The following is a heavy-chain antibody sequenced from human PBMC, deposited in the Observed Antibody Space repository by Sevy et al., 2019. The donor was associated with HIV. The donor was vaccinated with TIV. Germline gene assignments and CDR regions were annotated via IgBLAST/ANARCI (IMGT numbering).Heavy chain of an antibody. CDR1: HGSISPYS. D-gene: IGHD3-10*01. J-gene: IGHJ3*02. Sequence: SETLSLTCTVSHGSISPYSWSWIRQSPGKGLEWIGYIYYTGSTRYNPSLKSRVTMSVDTSKNQLSLNLNSVTAADTAVYYCARIQDIRGVTDDAFDIGGQGTMVTVS. V-gene: IGHV4-59*01. CDR3: ARIQDIRGVTDDAFDI. CDR2: IYYTGST.